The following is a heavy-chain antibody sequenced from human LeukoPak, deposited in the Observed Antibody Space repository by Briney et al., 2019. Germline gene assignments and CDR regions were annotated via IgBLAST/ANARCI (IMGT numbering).Heavy chain of an antibody. Sequence: SETLSLTCTVSGGSISSSSYYWGWIRQPPGKGLEWIVNIYYSGSTNYNPSLKSRVTISVDTSKNQFSLKLSSVTAADTAVYYCTRGSIAYYYMDVWGKGTTVTISS. CDR3: TRGSIAYYYMDV. D-gene: IGHD3-22*01. J-gene: IGHJ6*03. CDR2: IYYSGST. CDR1: GGSISSSSYY. V-gene: IGHV4-61*05.